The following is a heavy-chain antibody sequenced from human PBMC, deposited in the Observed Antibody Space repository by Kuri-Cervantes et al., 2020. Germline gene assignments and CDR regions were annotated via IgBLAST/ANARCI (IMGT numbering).Heavy chain of an antibody. V-gene: IGHV1-3*01. CDR1: GYTFTNCA. Sequence: ASVKVSCKASGYTFTNCALHWVRQAPGQRLEWMGWINAGNGNTKYSQKFQGRVTITRDTSASTAYMELSSLRSEDTAVYYCARVHMTSWLLDWYFDLWGRGTLVTVSS. CDR2: INAGNGNT. D-gene: IGHD2-2*01. J-gene: IGHJ2*01. CDR3: ARVHMTSWLLDWYFDL.